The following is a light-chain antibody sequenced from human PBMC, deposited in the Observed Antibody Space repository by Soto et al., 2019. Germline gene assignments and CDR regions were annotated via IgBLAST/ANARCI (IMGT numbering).Light chain of an antibody. CDR1: QSVTNS. CDR2: DAS. CDR3: QQQISWTLT. Sequence: IALTQSQATRSLYPGERATLSWRASQSVTNSVAWYQQKPGQAPRLLGYDASNRATGIPTRFSGSASGTDFTLTISHLETEDGAVYDCQQQISWTLTFGGGTKVDI. J-gene: IGKJ4*01. V-gene: IGKV3-11*01.